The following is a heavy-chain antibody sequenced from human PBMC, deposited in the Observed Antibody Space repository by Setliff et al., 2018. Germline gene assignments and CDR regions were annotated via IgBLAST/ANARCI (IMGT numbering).Heavy chain of an antibody. CDR2: ISVYNGDT. J-gene: IGHJ4*02. CDR3: ATLYYDRGPAPYYFGY. Sequence: ASVKVSCKASGYTFRNYAFAWVRQAPGQGLEWVGWISVYNGDTNYAQKFQGRVTLTTDTSTSTAYMELSSLRSEDTAVYYCATLYYDRGPAPYYFGYWGQGTLVTVSS. V-gene: IGHV1-18*01. CDR1: GYTFRNYA. D-gene: IGHD3-22*01.